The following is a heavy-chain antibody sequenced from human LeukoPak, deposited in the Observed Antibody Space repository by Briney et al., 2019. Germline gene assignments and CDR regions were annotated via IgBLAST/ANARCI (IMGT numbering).Heavy chain of an antibody. CDR3: ARPLRQTHYYYMDV. CDR1: GYTFTGYY. D-gene: IGHD3-3*01. J-gene: IGHJ6*03. CDR2: INPNSGGT. Sequence: ASVKVSCKASGYTFTGYYMHWVRQAPGLGLEWMGWINPNSGGTNYAQKFQGRVTMTRDTSISTAYMELSRLRSDDTAVYYCARPLRQTHYYYMDVWGKGTTVTVSS. V-gene: IGHV1-2*02.